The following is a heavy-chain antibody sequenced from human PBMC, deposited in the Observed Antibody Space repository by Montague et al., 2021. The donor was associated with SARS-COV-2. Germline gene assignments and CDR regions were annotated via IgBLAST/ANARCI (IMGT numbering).Heavy chain of an antibody. Sequence: SETLSLTCTVSGGSTSSRSYYWGWIRQPPGKGLEWIGSIYYSGSTYYNPSLKSRLTISVDTSKNQFSLKLSSVTAADTAVYYCARDGGTVTTFLGVGYVSRGLNWFDPWGQGTLVTVSS. CDR2: IYYSGST. J-gene: IGHJ5*02. CDR1: GGSTSSRSYY. D-gene: IGHD4-17*01. CDR3: ARDGGTVTTFLGVGYVSRGLNWFDP. V-gene: IGHV4-39*07.